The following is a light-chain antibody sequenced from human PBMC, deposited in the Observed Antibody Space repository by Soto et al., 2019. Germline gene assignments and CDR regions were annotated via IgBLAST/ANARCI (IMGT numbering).Light chain of an antibody. CDR3: QKYNGAPWT. CDR2: AAS. CDR1: QGISTY. V-gene: IGKV1-27*01. Sequence: DIQMTQSPSSLSASVGDRVTITCRASQGISTYLVWYQQKPGTVPKMLIFAASTLQSGVPSRFSGSGSGTDLTLTISSLQPEDVATYYCQKYNGAPWTFGKGTKVELK. J-gene: IGKJ1*01.